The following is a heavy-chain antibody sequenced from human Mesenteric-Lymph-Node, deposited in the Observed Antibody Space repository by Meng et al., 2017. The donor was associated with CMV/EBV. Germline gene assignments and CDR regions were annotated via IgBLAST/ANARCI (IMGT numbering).Heavy chain of an antibody. D-gene: IGHD2-2*01. V-gene: IGHV3-9*01. J-gene: IGHJ6*02. CDR2: ISWNSGTI. CDR1: GFTFDDYA. Sequence: SLKISCAASGFTFDDYAMHWVRQAPGKGLQWVSGISWNSGTIGYADPVKGRFTISRDNAKNSLYLQMNSLRAEDTALYYCAKDRSTSSYGMDVWGQGTTVTVSS. CDR3: AKDRSTSSYGMDV.